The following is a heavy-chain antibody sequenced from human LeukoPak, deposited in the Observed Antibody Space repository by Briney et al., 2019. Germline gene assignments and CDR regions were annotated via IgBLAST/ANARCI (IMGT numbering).Heavy chain of an antibody. J-gene: IGHJ4*02. CDR2: IKQDGSEK. Sequence: GGSLRLSCAASGFTFSTSWMSWVRQAPGKGLEWVANIKQDGSEKYYVDSVKGRFTISRDNANNSLYLQMNSLRAEDTAVYYCVLPAAIDYWGQGTLVTVSS. D-gene: IGHD2-2*01. CDR1: GFTFSTSW. V-gene: IGHV3-7*01. CDR3: VLPAAIDY.